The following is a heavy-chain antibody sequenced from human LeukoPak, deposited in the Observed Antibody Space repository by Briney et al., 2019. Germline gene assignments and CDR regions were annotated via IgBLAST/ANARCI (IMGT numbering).Heavy chain of an antibody. J-gene: IGHJ4*02. CDR2: ISGSGGST. CDR1: GFTFSSNA. D-gene: IGHD6-13*01. Sequence: GGSLRLSCAASGFTFSSNAMSWVRQAPGKGLEWVSAISGSGGSTYYADSVKGRFTISRDNSKNTLYLQMNSLRAEDTAVYYCAKPRESIAAAGSYFDYWGQGTLVTVSS. CDR3: AKPRESIAAAGSYFDY. V-gene: IGHV3-23*01.